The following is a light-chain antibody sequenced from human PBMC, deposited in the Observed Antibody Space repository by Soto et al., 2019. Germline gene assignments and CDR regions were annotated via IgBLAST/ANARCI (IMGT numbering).Light chain of an antibody. CDR1: QSLSNNF. Sequence: DIVLTQSPGTLSLSPGERAALSCGASQSLSNNFLAWYQQKPGQAPRLLISGASSRATGIPDRFSGSGSGTDFTLTITRVEPEDFAVYYCQQYATSPLTLGGGTKVDIK. CDR2: GAS. CDR3: QQYATSPLT. J-gene: IGKJ4*01. V-gene: IGKV3-20*01.